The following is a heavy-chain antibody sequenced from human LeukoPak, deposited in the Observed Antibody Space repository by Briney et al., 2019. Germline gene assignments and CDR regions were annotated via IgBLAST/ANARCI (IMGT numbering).Heavy chain of an antibody. CDR3: ARDWGYSSGQNAFDI. D-gene: IGHD6-19*01. CDR2: ISSSSSYI. CDR1: GFTFSSYS. J-gene: IGHJ3*02. V-gene: IGHV3-21*01. Sequence: GGSLRLSCAASGFTFSSYSMNWVRQAPGKGLEWVSSISSSSSYIYYADSVKGRFTISRDNAKNPLYLQMNSLRAEDTAVYYCARDWGYSSGQNAFDIWGQGTMVTVSS.